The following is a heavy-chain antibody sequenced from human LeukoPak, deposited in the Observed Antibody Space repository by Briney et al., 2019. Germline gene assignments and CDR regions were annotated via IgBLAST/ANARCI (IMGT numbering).Heavy chain of an antibody. Sequence: SETLSPTCAVYGGSFSGYYWSWIRQPPGKGLEWIGEINHSGSTNYNPSLKSRVTISVDTSKNQFSLKLSSVTAADTAVYYCARRAMRYCSSTSCRHGGSFDYWGQGTLVTVSS. V-gene: IGHV4-34*01. CDR2: INHSGST. D-gene: IGHD2-2*01. CDR3: ARRAMRYCSSTSCRHGGSFDY. J-gene: IGHJ4*02. CDR1: GGSFSGYY.